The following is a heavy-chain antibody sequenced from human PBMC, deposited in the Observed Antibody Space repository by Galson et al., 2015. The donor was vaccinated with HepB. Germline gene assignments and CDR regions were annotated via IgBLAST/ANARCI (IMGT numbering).Heavy chain of an antibody. CDR2: VNTNTGNP. Sequence: SVKVSCKASGYVFTDYGINWVRQAPGQGVEWMGWVNTNTGNPTYAQGFAGRFVFSLDTSVSTTYLQISSLKAEDTAVYYCARTPKFGSGIYHNVWFDPWGQGTLVTVSS. D-gene: IGHD3-10*01. J-gene: IGHJ5*02. CDR3: ARTPKFGSGIYHNVWFDP. V-gene: IGHV7-4-1*02. CDR1: GYVFTDYG.